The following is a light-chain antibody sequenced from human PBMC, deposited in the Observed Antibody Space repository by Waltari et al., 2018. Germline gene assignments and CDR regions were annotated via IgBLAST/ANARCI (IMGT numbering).Light chain of an antibody. Sequence: DIVMTQSPLSLPVTPGEPASISCRSSQSLLHSNGNNYLDWYLQKPGQSPQLLVYLGYSRASGVPYRFSWSGAGTYFTLKIIRVEAEDVDVYYCMQSLEARGTFGQGTKVEIK. CDR2: LGY. CDR3: MQSLEARGT. V-gene: IGKV2-28*01. J-gene: IGKJ1*01. CDR1: QSLLHSNGNNY.